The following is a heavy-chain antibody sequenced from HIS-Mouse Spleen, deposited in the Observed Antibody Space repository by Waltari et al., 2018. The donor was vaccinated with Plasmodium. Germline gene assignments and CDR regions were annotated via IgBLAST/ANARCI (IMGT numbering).Heavy chain of an antibody. CDR3: ASSWYWYFDL. CDR2: IKQDGSEK. J-gene: IGHJ2*01. D-gene: IGHD6-13*01. V-gene: IGHV3-7*01. CDR1: GFTFSSYW. Sequence: EVQLVESGGGLVQPGGSLRPSCDASGFTFSSYWMSWVRQAPGKGMEWVANIKQDGSEKYYVDSVKGRFTISRDNAKNSLYLQMNSLRAEDTAVYYCASSWYWYFDLWGRGTLVTVSS.